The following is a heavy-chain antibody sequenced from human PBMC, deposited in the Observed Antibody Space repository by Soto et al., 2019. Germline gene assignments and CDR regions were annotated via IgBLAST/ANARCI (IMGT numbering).Heavy chain of an antibody. J-gene: IGHJ4*02. D-gene: IGHD2-8*02. CDR3: TTDRVHSEYWYYFDY. CDR2: LQSESDGGSA. V-gene: IGHV3-15*01. CDR1: GFTFTKAW. Sequence: EVQLVESGGGLVNPGGSLRLSCKASGFTFTKAWMSWVRQAPGRGLEWVGRLQSESDGGSADYAAPVEGRFTISRDASKDTLYLQMNSLKTEDTAVYYCTTDRVHSEYWYYFDYWGQGALVTVSS.